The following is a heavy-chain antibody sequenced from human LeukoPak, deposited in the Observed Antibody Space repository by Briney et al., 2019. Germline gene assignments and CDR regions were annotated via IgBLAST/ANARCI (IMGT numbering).Heavy chain of an antibody. V-gene: IGHV3-73*01. D-gene: IGHD2-15*01. Sequence: PGGSLRLSCAASGLIFSGSAMDWVRQASGRGLEWLGRIRSKANSYVTAYAASVSGRFIISRDDSRNTAYLKMNNLQTEDTAVYYCTRHSDKYCSGAGCYVYNFYGMDVWGQGTTVTVSS. CDR1: GLIFSGSA. CDR2: IRSKANSYVT. CDR3: TRHSDKYCSGAGCYVYNFYGMDV. J-gene: IGHJ6*02.